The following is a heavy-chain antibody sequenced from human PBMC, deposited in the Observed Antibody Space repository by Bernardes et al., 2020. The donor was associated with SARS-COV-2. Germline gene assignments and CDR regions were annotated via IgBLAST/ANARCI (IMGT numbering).Heavy chain of an antibody. Sequence: GGSLRLSCAASGFTFSNYYMSWIRQAPGKGLEWVSYISGGGTDTKYVDSVKGRFTISRDNDKSSLYLQMNSLRAEDTAVYYCAGEDRGKAAGGNWGQGTLVTVSS. D-gene: IGHD6-25*01. CDR3: AGEDRGKAAGGN. CDR2: ISGGGTDT. J-gene: IGHJ4*02. CDR1: GFTFSNYY. V-gene: IGHV3-11*06.